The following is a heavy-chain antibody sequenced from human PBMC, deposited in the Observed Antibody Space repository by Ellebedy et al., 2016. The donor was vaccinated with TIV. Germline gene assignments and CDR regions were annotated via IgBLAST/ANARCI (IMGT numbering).Heavy chain of an antibody. CDR3: AVTVSTWEC. CDR2: VKQDGSEK. V-gene: IGHV3-7*01. Sequence: GGSLRLXXEAFGAASGFTFNRCSMNWVRQAPGKGVEWVANVKQDGSEKNYVDSVKGRFTISRDNAKNSLYLQMNSLRAEDTAVYYCAVTVSTWECWGQGTLVTVSS. J-gene: IGHJ4*02. CDR1: GFTFNRCS. D-gene: IGHD4-17*01.